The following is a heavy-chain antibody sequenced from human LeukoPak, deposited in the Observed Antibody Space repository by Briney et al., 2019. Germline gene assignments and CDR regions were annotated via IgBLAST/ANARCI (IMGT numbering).Heavy chain of an antibody. V-gene: IGHV3-72*01. J-gene: IGHJ4*02. CDR2: IRHKVNSYTT. CDR1: GFTFSDYY. CDR3: AREWLAYYFDY. D-gene: IGHD6-19*01. Sequence: PGGSLRLSCAASGFTFSDYYMDWVRQAPGKGLEWVGRIRHKVNSYTTEYAASVKGGFTISRDDSKNSVYLQMNSLKTEDTAVYYCAREWLAYYFDYWGRGTLVTVSS.